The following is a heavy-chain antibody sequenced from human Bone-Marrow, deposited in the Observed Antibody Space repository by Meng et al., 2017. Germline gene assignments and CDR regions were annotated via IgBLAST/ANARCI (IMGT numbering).Heavy chain of an antibody. CDR1: GYTFNTFG. J-gene: IGHJ4*02. CDR2: ISPYNGDT. D-gene: IGHD5-18*01. V-gene: IGHV1-18*01. Sequence: QVQLVQSGAEAKKPGASVKVSCKASGYTFNTFGITWVRQAPGQGLEWMGWISPYNGDTKYARDFQGRVSMTTETSTSTVYMELRSLRSDDTAVYYCARITAMNDYWGQGTLVTVSS. CDR3: ARITAMNDY.